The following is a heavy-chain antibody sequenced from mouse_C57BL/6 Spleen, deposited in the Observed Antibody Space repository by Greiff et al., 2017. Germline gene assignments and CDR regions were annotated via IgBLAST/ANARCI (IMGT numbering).Heavy chain of an antibody. V-gene: IGHV1-15*01. CDR2: IDPETGGT. Sequence: VQVVESGAELVRPGASVTLSCKASGYTFTDYEMHWVKQTPVHGLEWIGAIDPETGGTAYNQKFKGKAILTADKSSSTAYMELRSLTSEDSAVYYCTRRTTVVATDYLDYWGQGTTLTVSS. D-gene: IGHD1-1*01. CDR3: TRRTTVVATDYLDY. J-gene: IGHJ2*01. CDR1: GYTFTDYE.